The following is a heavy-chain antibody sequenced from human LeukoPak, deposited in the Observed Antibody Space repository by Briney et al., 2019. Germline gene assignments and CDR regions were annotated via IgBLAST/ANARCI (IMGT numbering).Heavy chain of an antibody. Sequence: TSETLSLTCTVSGGSISSGDYYWSWIRQPPGKGLEWIGYIYYSGSTYYNPSLKSRVTISVDTSKNQFSLKLSSVTAADTAVYYCARDWVGATGNFDYWGQGTLVTVS. CDR2: IYYSGST. V-gene: IGHV4-30-4*08. CDR3: ARDWVGATGNFDY. J-gene: IGHJ4*02. D-gene: IGHD1-26*01. CDR1: GGSISSGDYY.